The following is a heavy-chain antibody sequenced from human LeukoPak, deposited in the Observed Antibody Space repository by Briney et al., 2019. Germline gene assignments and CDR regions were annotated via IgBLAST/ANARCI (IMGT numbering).Heavy chain of an antibody. CDR3: ARRGIVVVPAAMESRNNWFDP. V-gene: IGHV4-34*01. J-gene: IGHJ5*02. D-gene: IGHD2-2*01. CDR1: GGSFSGYY. Sequence: SETLSLTCAVYGGSFSGYYWSWICQPPGKGLEWIGEINHSGSTNYNPSLKSRVTTSVDTSKNQFSLKLSSVTAADTAVYYCARRGIVVVPAAMESRNNWFDPWGQGTLVTVSS. CDR2: INHSGST.